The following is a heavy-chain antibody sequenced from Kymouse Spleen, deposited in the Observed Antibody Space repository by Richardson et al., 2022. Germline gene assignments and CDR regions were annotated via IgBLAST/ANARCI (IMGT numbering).Heavy chain of an antibody. J-gene: IGHJ4*02. CDR2: IYYSGST. CDR1: GGSISSSSYY. CDR3: ARQAGIAVAAPFDY. Sequence: QLQLQESGPGLVKPSETLSLTCTVSGGSISSSSYYWGWIRQPPGKGLEWIGSIYYSGSTYYNPSLKSRVTISVDTSKNQFSLKLSSVTAADTAVYYCARQAGIAVAAPFDYWGQGTLVTVSS. D-gene: IGHD6-19*01. V-gene: IGHV4-39*01.